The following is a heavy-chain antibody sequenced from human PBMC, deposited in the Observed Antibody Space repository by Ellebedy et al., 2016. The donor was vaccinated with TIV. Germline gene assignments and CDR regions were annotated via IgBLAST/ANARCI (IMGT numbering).Heavy chain of an antibody. J-gene: IGHJ4*02. CDR1: GFTLSSYW. Sequence: GESLKISCAASGFTLSSYWMSWVRQAPGKGLEWVANINQDGSAKYYVDSVKGRFSISRDNAKNSLYLQMNSLRAEDTAVYYCARAVGGSSSLWGQGTLVTVSS. V-gene: IGHV3-7*03. CDR2: INQDGSAK. D-gene: IGHD6-13*01. CDR3: ARAVGGSSSL.